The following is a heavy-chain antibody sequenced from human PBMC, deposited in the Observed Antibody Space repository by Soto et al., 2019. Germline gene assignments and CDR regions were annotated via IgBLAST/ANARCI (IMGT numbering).Heavy chain of an antibody. CDR2: IYYSGST. CDR3: ASLGYDYVFPFDY. CDR1: GGSISSSSYY. J-gene: IGHJ4*02. V-gene: IGHV4-39*01. Sequence: NPSETLSLTCTVSGGSISSSSYYWGWIRQPPGKGLEWIGSIYYSGSTYYNPSLKSRVTISVDTSKNQFSLKLSSVTAADTAVYYCASLGYDYVFPFDYWGQGTLVTVSS. D-gene: IGHD3-16*01.